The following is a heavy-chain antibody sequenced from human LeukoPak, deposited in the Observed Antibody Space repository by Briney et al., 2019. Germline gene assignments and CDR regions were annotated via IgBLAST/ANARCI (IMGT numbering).Heavy chain of an antibody. CDR1: GGSISSSSYY. V-gene: IGHV4-39*07. J-gene: IGHJ5*02. D-gene: IGHD5-24*01. CDR2: IYHSGST. Sequence: SETLSLTCTVSGGSISSSSYYWGWIRQPPGKGLEWIGSIYHSGSTYYNPSLKSRVTISVDRSKNQFSLKLSSVTAADTAVYYCARDYRAGYGDGDFDPWGQGTLVTVSS. CDR3: ARDYRAGYGDGDFDP.